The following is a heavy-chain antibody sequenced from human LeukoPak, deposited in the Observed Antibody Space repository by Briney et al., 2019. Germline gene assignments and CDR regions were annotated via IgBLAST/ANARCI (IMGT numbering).Heavy chain of an antibody. CDR3: ASSSSGNFDY. CDR2: IIPILGIA. V-gene: IGHV1-69*02. D-gene: IGHD3-22*01. Sequence: RASVKVSCKASGGTFSSYTISWVRQAPGQGLEWMGRIIPILGIANYAQKFQGRVTITADNSTSTAYMELSSLRSEDTAVYYCASSSSGNFDYWGQGTLVTVSS. J-gene: IGHJ4*02. CDR1: GGTFSSYT.